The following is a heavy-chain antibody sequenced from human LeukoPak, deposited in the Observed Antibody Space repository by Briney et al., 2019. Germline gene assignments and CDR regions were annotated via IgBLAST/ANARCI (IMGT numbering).Heavy chain of an antibody. D-gene: IGHD4-11*01. Sequence: PGGSLGLSCAASGFNLRDYWMHWVRQAPGKGLVWVSRLGTDGTYTNYADSVTGRFTISRDNAKNTLYLQMESLRAEDTSFYYCVRDPSNSGNWFDLWGKGTLVTVSS. J-gene: IGHJ5*02. CDR3: VRDPSNSGNWFDL. CDR2: LGTDGTYT. CDR1: GFNLRDYW. V-gene: IGHV3-74*01.